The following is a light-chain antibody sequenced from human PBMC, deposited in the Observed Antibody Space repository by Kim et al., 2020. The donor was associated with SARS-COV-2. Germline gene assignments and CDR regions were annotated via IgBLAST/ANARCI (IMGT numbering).Light chain of an antibody. J-gene: IGLJ3*02. CDR2: LNSDGSH. CDR3: QTWGTGIWV. V-gene: IGLV4-69*01. Sequence: ASVKLTCTRSSGHSSYAIAWHQQQPGKGPRYLMKLNSDGSHSKGDGIPDRFSGSSSGAERYLTISSLQSEDEADYYCQTWGTGIWVFGGGTQLTVL. CDR1: SGHSSYA.